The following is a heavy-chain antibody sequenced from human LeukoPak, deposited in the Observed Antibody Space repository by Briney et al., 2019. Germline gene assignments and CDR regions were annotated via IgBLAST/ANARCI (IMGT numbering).Heavy chain of an antibody. J-gene: IGHJ5*02. CDR1: GYTFTSYY. V-gene: IGHV1-46*01. D-gene: IGHD3-22*01. CDR2: INPSGGST. Sequence: ASVKVSCKASGYTFTSYYMHWVRQAPGQGLEWMGIINPSGGSTSYAQKFQGRVTMTRDTSTSTVYMELSSLRSEDTAVYYCASSYYYDSRRGSVGFDPWGQGTLVTVSS. CDR3: ASSYYYDSRRGSVGFDP.